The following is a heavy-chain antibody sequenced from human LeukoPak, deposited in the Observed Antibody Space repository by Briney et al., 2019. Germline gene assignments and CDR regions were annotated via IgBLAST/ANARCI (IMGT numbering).Heavy chain of an antibody. D-gene: IGHD4-17*01. J-gene: IGHJ4*02. Sequence: GASVKVSCKASGGTFSSYAISWVRQAPGQGLEWMGGIIPIFGTANYAQKFQGRVTITADESTSTAYMELRSLRSDDTAVYYCASLDYGDKTALDYWGQGTLVTVSS. CDR1: GGTFSSYA. CDR2: IIPIFGTA. V-gene: IGHV1-69*13. CDR3: ASLDYGDKTALDY.